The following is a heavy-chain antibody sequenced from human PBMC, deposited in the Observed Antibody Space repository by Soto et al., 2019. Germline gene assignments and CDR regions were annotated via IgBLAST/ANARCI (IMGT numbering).Heavy chain of an antibody. V-gene: IGHV1-46*01. J-gene: IGHJ4*02. CDR3: ARGGLGGPLYFDY. CDR2: INPSGCST. Sequence: QVQLVQSGAEVKKPGASVKVSCKASGYTFTSYYMHWVRQAPGQGLEWMGIINPSGCSTSYAQKYQGRVNMTRDTSTSTVCMELSSLRYEDTAVYYCARGGLGGPLYFDYWGQGTLVTVSS. D-gene: IGHD3-10*01. CDR1: GYTFTSYY.